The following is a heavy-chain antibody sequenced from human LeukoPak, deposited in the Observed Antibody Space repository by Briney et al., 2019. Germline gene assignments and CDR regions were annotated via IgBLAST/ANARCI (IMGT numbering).Heavy chain of an antibody. CDR3: ARAVTTRWYFDY. Sequence: ASVKVSCKASGYTFTGYYMHWVRQAPGQGLEWMGWINPNSGGTNYAQNFQGRVTLTRDTSINTAYMELSRLKFDDTAVYYCARAVTTRWYFDYWGQGTLVTVSS. CDR2: INPNSGGT. J-gene: IGHJ4*02. CDR1: GYTFTGYY. D-gene: IGHD4-17*01. V-gene: IGHV1-2*02.